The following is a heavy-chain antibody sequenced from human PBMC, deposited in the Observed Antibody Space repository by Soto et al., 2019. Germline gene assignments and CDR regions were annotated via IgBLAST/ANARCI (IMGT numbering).Heavy chain of an antibody. Sequence: SETLSLTCTVSGGSISSGCYYWSWIRQQPGKGLEWIGYIYYSGSTYYNPSLKSRVTISVDTSKNQFSLKLSSVTAADTAVYYCARARVEMATIAAFDIWGQGTMVTVSS. D-gene: IGHD5-12*01. CDR1: GGSISSGCYY. CDR2: IYYSGST. V-gene: IGHV4-31*03. CDR3: ARARVEMATIAAFDI. J-gene: IGHJ3*02.